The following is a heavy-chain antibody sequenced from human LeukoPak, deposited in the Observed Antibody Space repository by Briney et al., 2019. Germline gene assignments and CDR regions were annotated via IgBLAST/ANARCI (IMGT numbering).Heavy chain of an antibody. Sequence: GGSLRLSCAASEFTFSSYAMSWVRQAPGKGLEWVAVISYDGSNKYYADSVKGRFTISRDNSKNTLYLQMSSLRAEDTAVYYCAKDHWSLYDSSGYPLYYFDYWGQGTLVTVSP. CDR1: EFTFSSYA. CDR3: AKDHWSLYDSSGYPLYYFDY. J-gene: IGHJ4*02. CDR2: ISYDGSNK. V-gene: IGHV3-30*18. D-gene: IGHD3-22*01.